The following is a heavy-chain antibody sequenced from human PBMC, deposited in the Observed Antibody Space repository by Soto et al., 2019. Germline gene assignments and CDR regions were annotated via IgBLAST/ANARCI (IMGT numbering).Heavy chain of an antibody. CDR2: IVADGTGL. CDR3: ARDDDLSDNGLDH. D-gene: IGHD1-1*01. V-gene: IGHV3-33*01. Sequence: QVQLVESGGGVVQPGRSLRLSCAASGFRFSNYGMHWVRQAPGKGLEWLAVIVADGTGLHYADSVRGRFTISRDNSKNTLYPQLNSLGADDTAIYFCARDDDLSDNGLDHWGQGTLVTVSS. J-gene: IGHJ4*02. CDR1: GFRFSNYG.